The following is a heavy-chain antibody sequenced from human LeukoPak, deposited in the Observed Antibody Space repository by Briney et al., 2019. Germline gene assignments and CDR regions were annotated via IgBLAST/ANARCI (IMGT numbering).Heavy chain of an antibody. D-gene: IGHD3-10*01. Sequence: GGSLRLSCAASGFTFNTYWLNWVRQAPGKGLEGLANINQDGSEKSYVDSVKGRFTISRDNAQNSLYLKMNSVGAEDTAVYYCARDGSRRGGWFDPWGQGTLVTVSS. V-gene: IGHV3-7*01. CDR1: GFTFNTYW. J-gene: IGHJ5*02. CDR3: ARDGSRRGGWFDP. CDR2: INQDGSEK.